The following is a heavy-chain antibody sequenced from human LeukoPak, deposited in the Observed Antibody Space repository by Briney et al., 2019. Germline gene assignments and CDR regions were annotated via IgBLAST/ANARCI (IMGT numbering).Heavy chain of an antibody. V-gene: IGHV4-30-2*01. CDR1: GGSINSGGYS. CDR2: IYYTGST. Sequence: PSQTLSLTCAVSGGSINSGGYSWSWIRQPPGKGLQYIGDIYYTGSTSYSPSLESRVTISRDTSKSHFSLKLTSVTAADTAVYYCAREGLGGFDVWGQGTTVTVSS. CDR3: AREGLGGFDV. D-gene: IGHD3/OR15-3a*01. J-gene: IGHJ6*02.